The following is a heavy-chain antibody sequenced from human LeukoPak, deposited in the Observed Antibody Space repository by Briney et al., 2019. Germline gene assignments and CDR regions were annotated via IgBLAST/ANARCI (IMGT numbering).Heavy chain of an antibody. Sequence: GGSLRLSCAASGFTFSNFAMTWVRQAPGKGLEWVSSITESGGSTFYADSVRGRFTISRDNSKSVLYLQLNSLRAEDTALYYCAGRLRFGELPIWGQGTLVTVSS. CDR3: AGRLRFGELPI. CDR1: GFTFSNFA. J-gene: IGHJ4*02. D-gene: IGHD3-10*01. CDR2: ITESGGST. V-gene: IGHV3-23*01.